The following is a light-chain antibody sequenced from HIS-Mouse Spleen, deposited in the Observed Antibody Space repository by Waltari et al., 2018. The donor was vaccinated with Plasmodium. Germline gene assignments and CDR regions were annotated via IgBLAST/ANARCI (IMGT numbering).Light chain of an antibody. CDR2: DDS. V-gene: IGLV3-10*01. Sequence: SYELTQPPSVSVSPGQTARITCSGDALPKKYAYWYQHKSGQAPVLVIYDDSKRPSGIPERFSGSSSGTMATLTISGAQVEDEADYYCYSTDSSGNHRVFGGGTKLTVL. CDR1: ALPKKY. J-gene: IGLJ3*02. CDR3: YSTDSSGNHRV.